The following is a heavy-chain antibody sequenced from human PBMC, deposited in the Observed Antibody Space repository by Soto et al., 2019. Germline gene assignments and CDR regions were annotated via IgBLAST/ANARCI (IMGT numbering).Heavy chain of an antibody. Sequence: GGSLRLSCAASGFTFSNAWMSWVRQAPGKGLEWVGRIKSKTDGGTTDYAAPVKGRFTISRDDSKNTLYLQMNSLKTEDTAVYYCTTSFSDFWSGYYNYYYYYYMDVWGKGTTVTVSS. CDR3: TTSFSDFWSGYYNYYYYYYMDV. CDR1: GFTFSNAW. J-gene: IGHJ6*03. CDR2: IKSKTDGGTT. V-gene: IGHV3-15*01. D-gene: IGHD3-3*01.